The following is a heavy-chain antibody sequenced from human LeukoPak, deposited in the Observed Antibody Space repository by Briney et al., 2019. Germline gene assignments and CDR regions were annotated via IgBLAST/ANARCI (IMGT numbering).Heavy chain of an antibody. CDR2: ISAYNGNT. V-gene: IGHV1-18*01. CDR3: ARVRGGYYYDSSGYWDY. CDR1: GYTFTSYG. D-gene: IGHD3-22*01. J-gene: IGHJ4*02. Sequence: AAVKVSCKASGYTFTSYGISWVRHAPGQGLEWMGWISAYNGNTNYAQKLQGRVTMTTDTSTSTDYMELRSLRSDDTAVYYCARVRGGYYYDSSGYWDYWGQGTLVTVSS.